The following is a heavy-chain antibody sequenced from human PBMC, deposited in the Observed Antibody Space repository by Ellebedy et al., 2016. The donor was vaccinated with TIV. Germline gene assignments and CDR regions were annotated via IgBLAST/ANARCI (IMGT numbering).Heavy chain of an antibody. CDR1: AYTFATYG. J-gene: IGHJ4*02. V-gene: IGHV1-18*01. Sequence: AASVKVSCKASAYTFATYGISWWRQAPEQGLEWMGWINAYNGFTYYSQKVQGRLTLTTDTSTSTVYLELRSLRSDDTAVYYCARDKATKDHDFWGQGTLVTVSS. CDR2: INAYNGFT. CDR3: ARDKATKDHDF. D-gene: IGHD2-8*01.